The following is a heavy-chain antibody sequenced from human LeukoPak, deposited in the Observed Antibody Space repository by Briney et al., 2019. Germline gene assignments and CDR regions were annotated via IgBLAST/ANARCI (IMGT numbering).Heavy chain of an antibody. CDR1: GGSISSGSYY. CDR3: AREDDFWSGLDY. V-gene: IGHV4-61*02. D-gene: IGHD3-3*01. CDR2: IYTSGST. J-gene: IGHJ4*02. Sequence: PSQTLSLTCTVSGGSISSGSYYWSWIRQPAGKGLEWIGRIYTSGSTNYNPSLRSRVTISVDTSKNQFSLKLSSVTAADTAVYYCAREDDFWSGLDYWGQGTLVTVSS.